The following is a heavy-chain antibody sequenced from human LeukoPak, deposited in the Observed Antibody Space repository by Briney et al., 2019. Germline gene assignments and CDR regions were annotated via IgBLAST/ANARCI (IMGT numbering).Heavy chain of an antibody. CDR1: GFTFGSHA. CDR2: VSAGGGGT. Sequence: GGSLRLSCATSGFTFGSHAMSWVRQAPGKGLEWVSSVSAGGGGTSYADSVKGRITISRDNSKNTVYLQMNSLRAEDTAVYFCVKTFQYSSNWYDYWGQGTLVTVSS. D-gene: IGHD6-6*01. CDR3: VKTFQYSSNWYDY. J-gene: IGHJ5*01. V-gene: IGHV3-23*01.